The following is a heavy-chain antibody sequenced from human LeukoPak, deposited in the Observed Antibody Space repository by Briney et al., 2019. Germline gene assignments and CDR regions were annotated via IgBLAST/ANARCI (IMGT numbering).Heavy chain of an antibody. CDR3: ARGGGCSSTSCYLPFDY. CDR2: ISYDGSNK. V-gene: IGHV3-30*04. Sequence: PGGSLRLSCAASGFTFSSYAMHWVRQAPGKGLEWLAVISYDGSNKYYADSVKGRFTISRDNSKNTLYLQMNSLRAEDTAVYYCARGGGCSSTSCYLPFDYWGQGTLVTVSS. J-gene: IGHJ4*02. CDR1: GFTFSSYA. D-gene: IGHD2-2*01.